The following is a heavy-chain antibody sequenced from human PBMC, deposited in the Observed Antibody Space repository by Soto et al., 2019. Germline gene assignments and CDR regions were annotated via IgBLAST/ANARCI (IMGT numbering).Heavy chain of an antibody. CDR2: IRQDGSEI. V-gene: IGHV3-7*04. CDR3: VRSSGWTGDY. Sequence: EVQLVESGGGLVQPGGSLRLSCETSGFAFSNYWMSWVRQLPGKGLEWVANIRQDGSEINYVDSVRGRFTISRDNAKSSPNLHRTSLRAEDTAVYHCVRSSGWTGDYWGQGILVTVSS. CDR1: GFAFSNYW. D-gene: IGHD3-10*01. J-gene: IGHJ4*02.